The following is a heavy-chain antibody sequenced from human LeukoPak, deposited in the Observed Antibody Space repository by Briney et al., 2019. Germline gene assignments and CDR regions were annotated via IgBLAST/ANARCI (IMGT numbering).Heavy chain of an antibody. CDR3: ARDRHGAVTTEAFDI. D-gene: IGHD4-17*01. J-gene: IGHJ3*02. CDR1: GFTFANYD. CDR2: IRYDGSEK. Sequence: GGSLRLSCAASGFTFANYDMHWVRQAPGKGLEWVAFIRYDGSEKYYADSVKGRLTISRDNSKNTLYLQVNSLRAEDTAVYYCARDRHGAVTTEAFDIWGQGTMVTVSS. V-gene: IGHV3-30*02.